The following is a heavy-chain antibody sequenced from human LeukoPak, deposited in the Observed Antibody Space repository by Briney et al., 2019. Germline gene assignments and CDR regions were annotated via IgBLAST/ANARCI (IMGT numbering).Heavy chain of an antibody. Sequence: GGSLRLSCAASGFTFSSYGMHWVRQAPGKGLGWVAVIWYDGSNKYCADSVEGRFTISRDNSKNTLYLQMNSLRAEDTAVYYCARDTSGDYGLDYWGQGTLVTVSS. CDR2: IWYDGSNK. CDR1: GFTFSSYG. CDR3: ARDTSGDYGLDY. D-gene: IGHD4-17*01. J-gene: IGHJ4*02. V-gene: IGHV3-33*01.